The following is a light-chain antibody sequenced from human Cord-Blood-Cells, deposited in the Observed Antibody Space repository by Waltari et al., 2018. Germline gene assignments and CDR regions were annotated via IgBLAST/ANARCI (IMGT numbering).Light chain of an antibody. CDR1: QSLLHSNGYNY. CDR3: MQALQTQYS. J-gene: IGKJ2*03. CDR2: LGS. V-gene: IGKV2-28*01. Sequence: DIVMTQSPLSLPVTPGEPPSISCRSSQSLLHSNGYNYLDWYLQKPGQSPQLLIYLGSNQASGVPDRCSGSGSSKDFTLKISIVEAEDVGVYYCMQALQTQYSFGQGTKVEIK.